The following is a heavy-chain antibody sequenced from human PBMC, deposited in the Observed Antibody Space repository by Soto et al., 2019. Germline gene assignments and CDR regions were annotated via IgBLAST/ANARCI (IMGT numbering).Heavy chain of an antibody. CDR3: ARTKNKMVRGVITVY. D-gene: IGHD3-10*01. J-gene: IGHJ4*02. CDR1: GFTFSSYS. V-gene: IGHV3-21*01. CDR2: ISSSSSYI. Sequence: PGGSLRLSCAASGFTFSSYSMNWVRQAPGKGLEWVSSISSSSSYIYYADSVKGRFTISRDNAKNSLYLQMNSLRAEDTAVYYCARTKNKMVRGVITVYWGQGTLVTVSS.